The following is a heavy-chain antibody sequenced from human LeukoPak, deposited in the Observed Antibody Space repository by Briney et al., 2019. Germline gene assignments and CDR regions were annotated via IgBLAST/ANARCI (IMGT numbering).Heavy chain of an antibody. V-gene: IGHV3-21*04. J-gene: IGHJ4*02. Sequence: GGSLRLSCVASAFTFSSYSMNWVRQAPGKGLEWVSSISSSGSYIYYADSVKGRFTISRDNSKNTLYLQMNSLRAEDTAVYYCAKGSGGSWYWGQGTLVTVSS. CDR1: AFTFSSYS. D-gene: IGHD2-15*01. CDR3: AKGSGGSWY. CDR2: ISSSGSYI.